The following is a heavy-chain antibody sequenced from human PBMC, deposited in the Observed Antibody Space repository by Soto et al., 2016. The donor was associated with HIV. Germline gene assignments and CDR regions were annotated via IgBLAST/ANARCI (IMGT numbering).Heavy chain of an antibody. J-gene: IGHJ4*02. V-gene: IGHV4-34*02. Sequence: QVQLRQWGAGLSKPSETLSLTCAVFGGSFSNYYWIWIRQPPGKGLEWIGEINHSGSTNYNPSLKSRVTISVDTSKNQFSLNLNSVTAADTAVYYCARRALTGYDYWGQGPWSPSPQ. D-gene: IGHD3-9*01. CDR3: ARRALTGYDY. CDR2: INHSGST. CDR1: GGSFSNYY.